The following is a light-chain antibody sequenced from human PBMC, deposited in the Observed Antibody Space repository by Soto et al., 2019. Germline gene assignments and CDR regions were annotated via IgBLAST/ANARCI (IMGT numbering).Light chain of an antibody. CDR2: DAS. V-gene: IGKV3D-15*01. CDR3: HSYDKWPPGA. Sequence: EIVVTQFPATLSKSPGERVTLSCRASQSVSTNLAWYQQRPGEAPRLLIFDASARAVDIPGRFSGSGSGTEFTLTISSLQPEDFAVYFCHSYDKWPPGAFGQGTKVDI. J-gene: IGKJ1*01. CDR1: QSVSTN.